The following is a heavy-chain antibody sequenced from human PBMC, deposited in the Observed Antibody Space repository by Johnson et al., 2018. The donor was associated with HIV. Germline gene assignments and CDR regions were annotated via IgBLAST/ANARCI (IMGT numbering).Heavy chain of an antibody. V-gene: IGHV3-30*04. CDR2: ISYDGSNK. J-gene: IGHJ3*02. CDR1: GFTFSSYA. CDR3: ARASVFWGGYRPDDAFDI. D-gene: IGHD3-3*01. Sequence: VQLLESGGGVVQPGRSLRLSCAASGFTFSSYAMHWVRQAPGKGLEWVAVISYDGSNKYYTDSVKGRFTISRDNSKNTLYLQMNSLRTEDTAVYFCARASVFWGGYRPDDAFDIWGQGTMVTVSS.